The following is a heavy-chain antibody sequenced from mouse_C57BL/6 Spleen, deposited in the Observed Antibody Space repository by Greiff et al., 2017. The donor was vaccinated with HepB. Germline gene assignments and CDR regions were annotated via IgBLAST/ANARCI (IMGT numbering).Heavy chain of an antibody. CDR3: ARRGIYDGYPLYAMDY. Sequence: DVQLVESGGGLVKPGGSLKLSCAASGFTFSSYAMSWVRQTPEKRLEWVATISDGGSYTYYPDNVKGRFTISRDNAKNNLYLQMSHLKSEDTAMYYCARRGIYDGYPLYAMDYWGQGTSVTVSS. J-gene: IGHJ4*01. CDR2: ISDGGSYT. D-gene: IGHD2-3*01. V-gene: IGHV5-4*03. CDR1: GFTFSSYA.